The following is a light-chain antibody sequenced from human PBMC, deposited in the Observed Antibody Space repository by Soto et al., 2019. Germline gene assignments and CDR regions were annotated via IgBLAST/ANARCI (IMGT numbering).Light chain of an antibody. Sequence: EIVLTQSPGTLSLSPGESATLSCRASQSVTNVYIAWYQQKPGQAPRLLIYGASNRATDTPDRFSGSGSGTDFTLTISRLEPEDFAVYYCQQYGDSPPWTFGQGTKVE. J-gene: IGKJ1*01. CDR1: QSVTNVY. CDR3: QQYGDSPPWT. CDR2: GAS. V-gene: IGKV3-20*01.